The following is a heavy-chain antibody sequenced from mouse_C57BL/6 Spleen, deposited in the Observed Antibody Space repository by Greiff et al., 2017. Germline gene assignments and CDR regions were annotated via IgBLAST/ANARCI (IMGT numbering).Heavy chain of an antibody. V-gene: IGHV2-6*01. CDR3: ASASSGFYAMDY. D-gene: IGHD3-2*02. CDR1: GFSLTSYG. J-gene: IGHJ4*01. Sequence: VKLQESGPGLVAPSQSLSITCTVSGFSLTSYGVDWVRQSPGKGLEWLGVIWGVGSTNYNSALKSRLSISKDNSKSQVFLKMNSLQTDDTAMYYCASASSGFYAMDYWGQGTSVTVSS. CDR2: IWGVGST.